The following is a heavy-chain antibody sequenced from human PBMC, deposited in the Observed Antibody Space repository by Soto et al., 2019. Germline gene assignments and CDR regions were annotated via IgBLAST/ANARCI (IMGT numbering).Heavy chain of an antibody. Sequence: SETLSLTRTVSGGSIRSYYWSWIRQPAGKGLEWIWRIYPSGSTNYNPSLKSRVTISVDTSKNHFSMKLTSVTAADTAVYYCAARHLWSGPWTHTRLDYCGQGTLVTVSS. CDR1: GGSIRSYY. D-gene: IGHD3-3*02. CDR2: IYPSGST. V-gene: IGHV4-4*07. J-gene: IGHJ4*02. CDR3: AARHLWSGPWTHTRLDY.